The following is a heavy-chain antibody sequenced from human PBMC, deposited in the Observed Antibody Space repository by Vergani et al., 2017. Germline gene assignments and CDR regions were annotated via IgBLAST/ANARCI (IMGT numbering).Heavy chain of an antibody. Sequence: QVQLQESGPGLVKPSQTLSFTCTVSGGSISSGSYYWSWIRQPAGKGLEWIGRIYTSGSTNYNPSLKSRVTISVDTSKNQFSLKLSSVTAADTAVYYCARVFGSSSSNYYYGVDVWRQGTTVTVSS. V-gene: IGHV4-61*02. D-gene: IGHD6-6*01. CDR1: GGSISSGSYY. CDR2: IYTSGST. J-gene: IGHJ6*02. CDR3: ARVFGSSSSNYYYGVDV.